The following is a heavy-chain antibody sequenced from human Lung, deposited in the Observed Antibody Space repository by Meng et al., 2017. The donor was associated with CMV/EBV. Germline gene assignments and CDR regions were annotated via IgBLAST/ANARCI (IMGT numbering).Heavy chain of an antibody. CDR3: ARVFGDITGYGFDY. CDR1: GDSVSSNSAT. J-gene: IGHJ4*02. CDR2: TYYKSKWNH. V-gene: IGHV6-1*01. D-gene: IGHD3-22*01. Sequence: SETLSLXCAISGDSVSSNSATWNWIRQSPSRGLEWLGRTYYKSKWNHDYAVSVKSRISFNPDTSKNQFSLQLSSVTPEDTAVYYCARVFGDITGYGFDYLGQGXLVTVSS.